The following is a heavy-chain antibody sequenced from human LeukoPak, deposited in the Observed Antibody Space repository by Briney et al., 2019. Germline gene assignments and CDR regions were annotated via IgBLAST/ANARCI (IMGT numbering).Heavy chain of an antibody. J-gene: IGHJ5*02. D-gene: IGHD3-3*01. CDR2: IYTSGST. CDR3: ARGGRHYDFWSGNNWFDP. Sequence: SETLSPTCTVSGGSISSYYWSWIRQPAGKGLEWIGRIYTSGSTNYNPSLKSRVTMSVDTSKNQFSLKLSSVTAADTAVYYCARGGRHYDFWSGNNWFDPWGQGTLVTVSS. V-gene: IGHV4-4*07. CDR1: GGSISSYY.